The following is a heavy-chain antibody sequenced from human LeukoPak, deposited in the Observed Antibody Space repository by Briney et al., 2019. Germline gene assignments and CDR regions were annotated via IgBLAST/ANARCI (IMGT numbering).Heavy chain of an antibody. J-gene: IGHJ4*02. V-gene: IGHV4-30-4*01. CDR3: ARSMVRGVAKGDFDY. D-gene: IGHD3-10*01. CDR1: GGSISSGDYY. Sequence: SETLSLTCTVSGGSISSGDYYWSWIRQPPGKGLEWIGYIYYSGSTYYNPSLKSRVTISVDTSKNQFSLKLSSVTAADTAVYYCARSMVRGVAKGDFDYWGQGTLVTVSS. CDR2: IYYSGST.